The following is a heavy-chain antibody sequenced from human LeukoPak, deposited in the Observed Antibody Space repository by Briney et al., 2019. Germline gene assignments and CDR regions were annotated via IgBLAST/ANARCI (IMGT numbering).Heavy chain of an antibody. CDR2: ISAYNGNT. CDR1: GYTFTSYG. J-gene: IGHJ4*02. Sequence: AASVKVSCKASGYTFTSYGISWVRQAPEQGLEWMGWISAYNGNTNYAQKLQGRVTMTTDTSTSTAYMELRSLRSDDTAVYYCARDYPEYSYGYPVIDYWGQGTLVTVSS. D-gene: IGHD5-18*01. CDR3: ARDYPEYSYGYPVIDY. V-gene: IGHV1-18*01.